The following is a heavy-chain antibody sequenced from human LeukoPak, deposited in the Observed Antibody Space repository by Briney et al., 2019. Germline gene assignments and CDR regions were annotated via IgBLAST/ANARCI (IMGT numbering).Heavy chain of an antibody. CDR2: IYNSGST. J-gene: IGHJ5*02. Sequence: SETLSLTCTVSGYSIGTDYYWGWIRQPPGKGLEWIGSIYNSGSTYYNPSLKSRITISVDTSKNQFSLKLSSVTAADTAVYYCARNSSSSSTPERYNWFDPWGQGTLVTVSS. D-gene: IGHD6-6*01. V-gene: IGHV4-38-2*02. CDR3: ARNSSSSSTPERYNWFDP. CDR1: GYSIGTDYY.